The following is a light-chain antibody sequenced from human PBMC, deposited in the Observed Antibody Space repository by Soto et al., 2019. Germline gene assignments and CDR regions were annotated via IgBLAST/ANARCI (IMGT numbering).Light chain of an antibody. CDR3: CSYAGTYTYV. J-gene: IGLJ2*01. CDR2: DVS. V-gene: IGLV2-11*01. Sequence: QSALTQPRSVSGSPVQSVTISCTGTSSDVGNYNYVSWYQQHPGKAPKFMIYDVSKRPSGVPDRFSGSKSGNTASLTISGRQAEDEADYYCCSYAGTYTYVFGTGTKLTVL. CDR1: SSDVGNYNY.